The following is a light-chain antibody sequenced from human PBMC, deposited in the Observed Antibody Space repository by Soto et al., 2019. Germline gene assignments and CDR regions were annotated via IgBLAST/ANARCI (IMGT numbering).Light chain of an antibody. Sequence: ETVLTQSPATLSLSPGAGDTLSCRASQSVSSFLAWYQQKPGQAPRLLIYDASNRATGIPARFSGSGSGTDFTLTISSLQPEEFATYYCQQYDSYPLSFGGGTKVDIK. CDR1: QSVSSF. J-gene: IGKJ4*01. V-gene: IGKV3-11*01. CDR2: DAS. CDR3: QQYDSYPLS.